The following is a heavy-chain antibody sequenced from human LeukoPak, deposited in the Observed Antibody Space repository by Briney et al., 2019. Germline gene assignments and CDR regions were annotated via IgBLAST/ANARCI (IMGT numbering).Heavy chain of an antibody. D-gene: IGHD6-19*01. CDR3: ARAIAVAGPYYFDY. V-gene: IGHV3-21*01. Sequence: GGSLRLACAASGFTFSDYTMNWVRQAPGKGLEWVSSIGSVTTYIYYADSVKGRFTISRDNAKNSLSLQMNSLRAEDTAVYYCARAIAVAGPYYFDYWGQGTLVTVSS. CDR2: IGSVTTYI. CDR1: GFTFSDYT. J-gene: IGHJ4*02.